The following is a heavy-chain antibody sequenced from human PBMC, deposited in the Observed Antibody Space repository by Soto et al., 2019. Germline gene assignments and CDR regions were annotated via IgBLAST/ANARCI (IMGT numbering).Heavy chain of an antibody. CDR3: AKSFSCSGGSCYSTDY. CDR1: GFTFSSYA. CDR2: ISGSGGST. D-gene: IGHD2-15*01. V-gene: IGHV3-23*01. Sequence: XGSLRLSCAASGFTFSSYAMSGVRQAPGKGLEWVSAISGSGGSTYYADSVKGRFTISRDNSKNTLYLQMKSLRAEDTAVYYCAKSFSCSGGSCYSTDYWGQGTLVTVSS. J-gene: IGHJ4*02.